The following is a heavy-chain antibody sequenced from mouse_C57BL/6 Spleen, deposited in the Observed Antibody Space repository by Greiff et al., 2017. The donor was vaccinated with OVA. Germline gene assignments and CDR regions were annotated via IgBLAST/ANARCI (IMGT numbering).Heavy chain of an antibody. V-gene: IGHV1-53*01. D-gene: IGHD2-4*01. CDR2: IIPSNGGT. CDR3: ARDDYDRAWFAY. J-gene: IGHJ3*01. Sequence: QVQLQQPGTELVKPGASVKLSCKASGYTFTSYWMHWVKQRPGQGLEWIGNIIPSNGGTNYNEKFKSKATLTVDKSSSTAYMQLSSLTSEDSAVYDCARDDYDRAWFAYWGQGTLVTVS. CDR1: GYTFTSYW.